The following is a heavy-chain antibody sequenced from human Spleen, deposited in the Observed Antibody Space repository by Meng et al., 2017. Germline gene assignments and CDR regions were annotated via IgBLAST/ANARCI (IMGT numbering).Heavy chain of an antibody. Sequence: QPQLQESGPGLVKHSEALSLSCSVSGGSISTSGYYWGWIRQPPGKGLEWIGSVGHSGFTYYTPSVKSRITVSIDTSRNEFYLKLTSVTAADTAVYFCVRSSAWVRTGFDPWGQGTLVTVSS. CDR1: GGSISTSGYY. CDR3: VRSSAWVRTGFDP. J-gene: IGHJ5*02. V-gene: IGHV4-39*01. D-gene: IGHD3-22*01. CDR2: VGHSGFT.